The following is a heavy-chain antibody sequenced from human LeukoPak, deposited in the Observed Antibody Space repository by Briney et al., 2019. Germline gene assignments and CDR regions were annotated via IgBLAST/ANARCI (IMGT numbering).Heavy chain of an antibody. Sequence: GGSLRLSCAASGFTFSSYSMNWVRQAPGKGLEWVSSISSSSSTIYYADSVKGRFTISRDNAKNSLYLQMNSLRAEDTAVYYCARDPEPAANDYYYYGMDVWGQGTTVTVSS. D-gene: IGHD2-2*01. J-gene: IGHJ6*02. V-gene: IGHV3-48*01. CDR1: GFTFSSYS. CDR3: ARDPEPAANDYYYYGMDV. CDR2: ISSSSSTI.